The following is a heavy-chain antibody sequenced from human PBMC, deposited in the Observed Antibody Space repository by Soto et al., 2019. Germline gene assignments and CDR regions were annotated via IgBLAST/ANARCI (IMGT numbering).Heavy chain of an antibody. D-gene: IGHD6-13*01. CDR3: ARARYSSSWAYYYYGMDV. CDR2: INPNSGGT. Sequence: ASVKVSCKASGYTFTGYYMHWVRQAPGQGLEWMGWINPNSGGTNYAQKFQGCVTMTRDTSISTAYMELSRLRSDDTAVYYCARARYSSSWAYYYYGMDVWGQGTTVTVSS. J-gene: IGHJ6*02. V-gene: IGHV1-2*04. CDR1: GYTFTGYY.